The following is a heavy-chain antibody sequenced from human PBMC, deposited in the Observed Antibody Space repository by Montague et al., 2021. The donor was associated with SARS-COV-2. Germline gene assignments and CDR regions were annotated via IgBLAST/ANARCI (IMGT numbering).Heavy chain of an antibody. D-gene: IGHD3-9*01. CDR2: ISSSGSTI. J-gene: IGHJ4*02. CDR3: ARSYDILTGYQSQALDY. Sequence: SLILSCAASGFTFSSYEMNWVRQAPVKGLEWVSYISSSGSTIYYXDSVKGRFTISRDNAKNSLYLQMNSLRAEDTAVYYCARSYDILTGYQSQALDYWGQGTLVTVSS. V-gene: IGHV3-48*03. CDR1: GFTFSSYE.